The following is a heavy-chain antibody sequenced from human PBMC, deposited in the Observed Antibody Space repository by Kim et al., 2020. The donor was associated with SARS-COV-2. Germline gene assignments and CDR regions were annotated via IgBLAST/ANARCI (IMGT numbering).Heavy chain of an antibody. D-gene: IGHD3-3*01. Sequence: GGSLRLSCAASGFTFDDYGMSWVRQAPGKGLEWVSGINWNGGSTGYADSVKGRFTISRDNAKNSLYLQMNSLRAEDTALYHCARGRSAHDNYDFWSGYYIRDYYYYYMDVWGKGTTVTVSS. V-gene: IGHV3-20*01. CDR2: INWNGGST. J-gene: IGHJ6*03. CDR3: ARGRSAHDNYDFWSGYYIRDYYYYYMDV. CDR1: GFTFDDYG.